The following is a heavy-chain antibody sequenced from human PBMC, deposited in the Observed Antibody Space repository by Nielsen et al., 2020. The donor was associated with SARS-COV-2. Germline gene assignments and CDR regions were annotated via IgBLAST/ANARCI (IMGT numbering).Heavy chain of an antibody. Sequence: GGSLRLSCAASGFTFDDYGMSWVRQAPGKGLEWVSGINWNGGSTGYADSVKGRFTISRDDAKNSLYLQMNSLRAEDTALYHCATEAVADDWYFDLWGRGTLVTVSS. V-gene: IGHV3-20*01. CDR2: INWNGGST. CDR3: ATEAVADDWYFDL. D-gene: IGHD6-19*01. CDR1: GFTFDDYG. J-gene: IGHJ2*01.